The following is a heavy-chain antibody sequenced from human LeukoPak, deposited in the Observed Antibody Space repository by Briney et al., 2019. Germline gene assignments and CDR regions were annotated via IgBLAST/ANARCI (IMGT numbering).Heavy chain of an antibody. CDR1: GASVSSGSYY. CDR2: IYYSGST. J-gene: IGHJ4*02. V-gene: IGHV4-61*01. D-gene: IGHD6-19*01. Sequence: SETLSLTCTVSGASVSSGSYYWSWIRQPPGKGREWIGYIYYSGSTNYNPSLKSRVTISVDTSKNQFSLKLSSVTAADTAVFYRARESSGWPDYFDYWGQGTLVTVSS. CDR3: ARESSGWPDYFDY.